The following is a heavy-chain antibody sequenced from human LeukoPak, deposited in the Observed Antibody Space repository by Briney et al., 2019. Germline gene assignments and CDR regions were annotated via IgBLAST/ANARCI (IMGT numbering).Heavy chain of an antibody. J-gene: IGHJ3*02. Sequence: PGGSLRLSCAASGFTFDDYAMHWVRQAPGKGLEWVSGISWNSGSIGYADSVKGRFTISRDNAKNSLYLQMNSLRAEDTALYYCAKGFASTVVTRNDAFDTWGQGTMVTVSS. V-gene: IGHV3-9*01. CDR1: GFTFDDYA. CDR2: ISWNSGSI. CDR3: AKGFASTVVTRNDAFDT. D-gene: IGHD4-17*01.